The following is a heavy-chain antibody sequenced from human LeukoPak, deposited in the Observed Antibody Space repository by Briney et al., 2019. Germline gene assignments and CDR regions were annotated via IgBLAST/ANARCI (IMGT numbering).Heavy chain of an antibody. V-gene: IGHV4-34*01. CDR1: GGSFSDYY. CDR3: ARRHYYYMDV. CDR2: INHSGRT. J-gene: IGHJ6*03. Sequence: SETLSLTCAVYGGSFSDYYWSWIRQPPGKGLEWIGEINHSGRTNYNPSLKSRVTISVETSKNQFSLKLSSVTAADTAVYYCARRHYYYMDVWGKGTTVTVSS.